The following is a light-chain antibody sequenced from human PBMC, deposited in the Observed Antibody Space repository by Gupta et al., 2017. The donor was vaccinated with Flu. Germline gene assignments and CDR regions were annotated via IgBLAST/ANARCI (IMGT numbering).Light chain of an antibody. V-gene: IGLV1-51*02. CDR1: SSNIGINV. CDR2: ENS. CDR3: GSWDRSLNSWL. J-gene: IGLJ3*02. Sequence: QSVLTQPPSVSAAPGQKVTISCSGNSSNIGINVVSWYQHFPGTAPKLLICENSERPLGVPDRFAGSKSGTSATLDITGLQTGDEALYYGGSWDRSLNSWLFGGGTKLTVL.